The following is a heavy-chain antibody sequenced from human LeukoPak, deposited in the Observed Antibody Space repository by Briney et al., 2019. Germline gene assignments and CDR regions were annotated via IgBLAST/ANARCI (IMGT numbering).Heavy chain of an antibody. Sequence: PGGSLRLSCAASGFTFSSYWMHWVRQAPGKGLVWVSRTNSDGSSTSYADSVKGRFTISRDNAKNTLYLQMNSLRAEDTAVYYCARAGSGYYYYWGQGTLVTVSS. D-gene: IGHD3-22*01. V-gene: IGHV3-74*01. CDR3: ARAGSGYYYY. J-gene: IGHJ4*02. CDR1: GFTFSSYW. CDR2: TNSDGSST.